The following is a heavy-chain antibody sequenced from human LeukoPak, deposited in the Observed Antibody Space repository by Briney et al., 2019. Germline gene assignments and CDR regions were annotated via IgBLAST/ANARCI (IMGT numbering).Heavy chain of an antibody. CDR1: GFIFSDYS. J-gene: IGHJ3*02. Sequence: GGSLRLSCAASGFIFSDYSMSWIRQAPGKGLEWVSYISSSSLYTNYADSLKGRFTISRVNPKNSLFLQMNSLRAEDSAVYYCARAARFGSVNDAFDIWGQGTMVTVSS. V-gene: IGHV3-11*05. CDR3: ARAARFGSVNDAFDI. D-gene: IGHD3-16*01. CDR2: ISSSSLYT.